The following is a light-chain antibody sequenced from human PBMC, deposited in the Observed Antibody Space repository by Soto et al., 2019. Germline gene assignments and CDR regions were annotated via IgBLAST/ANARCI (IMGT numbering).Light chain of an antibody. J-gene: IGLJ3*02. CDR2: EVS. CDR1: SSDIGDYNS. V-gene: IGLV2-14*01. CDR3: SSYTFTKPPHVM. Sequence: QSALTQPASVSGSPGQSITISCTGTSSDIGDYNSVSWYQQHPGKVPKLMIYEVSNRPSGVSNRFSGSKSGNTASLTISGLQAEDEADYYCSSYTFTKPPHVMFGGGTKLTVL.